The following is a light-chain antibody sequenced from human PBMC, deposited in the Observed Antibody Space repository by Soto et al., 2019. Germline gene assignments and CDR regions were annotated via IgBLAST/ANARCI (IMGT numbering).Light chain of an antibody. Sequence: QSALTQPPSASGSPGQSVTISCTGTSSDVGGYNYVSWSQQHPGKAPKLMIYEVSKRPSGVPDRFSGSKSGNTASLTVSGLQAEDAADYYCSSYAGSNNLVFGGGTNLTVL. CDR2: EVS. CDR3: SSYAGSNNLV. CDR1: SSDVGGYNY. J-gene: IGLJ2*01. V-gene: IGLV2-8*01.